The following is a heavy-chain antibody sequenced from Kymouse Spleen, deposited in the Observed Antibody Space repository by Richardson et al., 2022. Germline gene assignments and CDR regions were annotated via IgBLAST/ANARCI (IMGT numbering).Heavy chain of an antibody. D-gene: IGHD3-10*01. J-gene: IGHJ6*02. CDR2: IYSCGST. V-gene: IGHV3-66*03. CDR1: GFTVSSNY. CDR3: AREGLLWFGELYGMDV. Sequence: EVQLVESGGGLIQPGGSLRLSCAASGFTVSSNYMSWVRQAPGKGLEWVSVIYSCGSTYYADSVKGRFTISRDNSKNTLYLQMNSLRAEDTAVYYCAREGLLWFGELYGMDVWGQGTTVTVSS.